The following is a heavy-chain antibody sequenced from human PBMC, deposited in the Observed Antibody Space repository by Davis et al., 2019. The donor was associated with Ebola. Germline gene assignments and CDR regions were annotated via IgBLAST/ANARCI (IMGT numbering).Heavy chain of an antibody. CDR2: ISGSGGST. V-gene: IGHV3-23*01. CDR3: AKSQIAVAGTAGDY. D-gene: IGHD6-19*01. Sequence: GESLKISCAASGFTFSSYAMSWVRQAPGKGLEWISAISGSGGSTYYADSVKGRFTISRDNSKNTLYLQMNSLRAEDTAVYYCAKSQIAVAGTAGDYWGQGPLVTVSS. CDR1: GFTFSSYA. J-gene: IGHJ4*02.